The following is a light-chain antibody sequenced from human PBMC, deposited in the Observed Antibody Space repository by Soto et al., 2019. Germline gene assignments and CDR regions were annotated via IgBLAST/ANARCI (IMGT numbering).Light chain of an antibody. J-gene: IGKJ1*01. V-gene: IGKV3D-15*01. CDR2: GAS. CDR1: QSVSSN. Sequence: EIVMTQSPATLSVSPGERATLSCRASQSVSSNLAWYQQKPGQAPRLLIYGASIRATGIPARFSGSGSGTEFTLTISSLQSEDFAVYYCQQYNNWPPWTFGRGTKVEIK. CDR3: QQYNNWPPWT.